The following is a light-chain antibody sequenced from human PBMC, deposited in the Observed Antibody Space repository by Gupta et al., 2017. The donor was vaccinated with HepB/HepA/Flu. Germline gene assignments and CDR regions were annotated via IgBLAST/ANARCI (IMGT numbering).Light chain of an antibody. CDR1: ALPKQY. Sequence: SYELTQPPSVSVSPGQTARITCSGDALPKQYAYWYQQKPGQAPVLVIYKDSERTSGIPERFSGSSSGTTVTLTISGVQAEDEADYYCQSADSSGTYVVFGGGTKLTVL. V-gene: IGLV3-25*03. J-gene: IGLJ2*01. CDR2: KDS. CDR3: QSADSSGTYVV.